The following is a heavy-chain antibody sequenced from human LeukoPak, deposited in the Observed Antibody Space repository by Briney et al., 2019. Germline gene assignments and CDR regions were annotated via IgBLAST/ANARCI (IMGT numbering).Heavy chain of an antibody. CDR3: ARVLGGSYADWYFDL. CDR2: VYHSGST. V-gene: IGHV4-4*02. CDR1: GGSISSSNW. D-gene: IGHD1-26*01. Sequence: SETLSLTCAVSGGSISSSNWWSWVRQPPGKGLEWIGEVYHSGSTNYNPSLKRRVTISVDGSKDQFSLRLSSVTAADTAVYYCARVLGGSYADWYFDLWGRGTLVTVSS. J-gene: IGHJ2*01.